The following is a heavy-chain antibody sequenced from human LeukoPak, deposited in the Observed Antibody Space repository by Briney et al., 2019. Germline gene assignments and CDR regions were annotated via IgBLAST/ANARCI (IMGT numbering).Heavy chain of an antibody. CDR1: GFTFSSYA. V-gene: IGHV3-23*01. J-gene: IGHJ4*02. CDR3: AKQFSVGATSFGPFDY. D-gene: IGHD1-26*01. Sequence: PGGSLRLSCAASGFTFSSYAMSWVRQAPGKGLEWVSAISGSGGSTYYADSVKGRFTISRDNSKNTLYLQTNSLRAEDTAVYYCAKQFSVGATSFGPFDYWGQGTLVTVSS. CDR2: ISGSGGST.